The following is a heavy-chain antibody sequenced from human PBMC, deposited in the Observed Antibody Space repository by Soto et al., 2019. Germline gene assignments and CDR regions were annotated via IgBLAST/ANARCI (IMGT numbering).Heavy chain of an antibody. CDR2: INHSGST. CDR3: ARARKGNTRYIAAAGTGGMDV. V-gene: IGHV4-34*01. D-gene: IGHD6-13*01. Sequence: QVQLQQWGAGLLKPSETLSLTCAVYGGSFSGYYWSWIRQPPGKGLEWIGEINHSGSTNYNPSLKSRVIISVDTSKNQFSLKLSSVTAADTAVYYCARARKGNTRYIAAAGTGGMDVWGQGTTVTVSS. J-gene: IGHJ6*02. CDR1: GGSFSGYY.